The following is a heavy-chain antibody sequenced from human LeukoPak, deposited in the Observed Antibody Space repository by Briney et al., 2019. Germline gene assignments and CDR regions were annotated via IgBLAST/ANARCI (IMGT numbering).Heavy chain of an antibody. CDR1: GFTFSRYS. J-gene: IGHJ6*03. D-gene: IGHD2/OR15-2a*01. CDR2: IRSSTTYT. Sequence: PGGSLRPSCAASGFTFSRYSMNWVRQAPGKGLEWVAFIRSSTTYTYYADSVKGRVTFSRDNDRNSLYLQMDSLRAEDTAVYYCARADTSEYYMDVWGNGTTVIVSS. CDR3: ARADTSEYYMDV. V-gene: IGHV3-21*01.